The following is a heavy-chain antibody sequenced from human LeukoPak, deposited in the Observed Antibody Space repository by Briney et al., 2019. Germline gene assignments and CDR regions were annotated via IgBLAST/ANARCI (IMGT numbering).Heavy chain of an antibody. CDR1: GFTFSSYA. J-gene: IGHJ4*02. V-gene: IGHV3-23*01. CDR3: AKWGGSGWNNGLDY. D-gene: IGHD6-19*01. Sequence: GGSLRLSCAASGFTFSSYAMSWVRQAPGKGLEWVSAISGSGGSTYYADSVKGRFTISRDNSKNTLYLQMNSLRAEDTAVYYCAKWGGSGWNNGLDYWGQGTLVTVSS. CDR2: ISGSGGST.